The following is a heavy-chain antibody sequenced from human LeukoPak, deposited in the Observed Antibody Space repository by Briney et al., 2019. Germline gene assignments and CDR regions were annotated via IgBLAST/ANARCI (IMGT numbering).Heavy chain of an antibody. Sequence: ASVKVSCKASGGTFSSYAISWVRQAPGQGLEWMGGIIPIFGTANYAQKFQGRVTITTDESTSTAYMELSSLRSEDTAVYYCAGVLGGKYYYYGMDVWGQGTTVTVSS. CDR1: GGTFSSYA. CDR2: IIPIFGTA. V-gene: IGHV1-69*05. J-gene: IGHJ6*02. CDR3: AGVLGGKYYYYGMDV. D-gene: IGHD3-16*01.